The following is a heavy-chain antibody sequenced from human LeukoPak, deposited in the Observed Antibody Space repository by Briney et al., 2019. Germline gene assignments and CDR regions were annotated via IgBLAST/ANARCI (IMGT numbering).Heavy chain of an antibody. D-gene: IGHD2-15*01. V-gene: IGHV3-30*18. CDR2: ISYDGSNK. J-gene: IGHJ2*01. CDR1: GFTFSSYG. Sequence: GRSLRLSCAASGFTFSSYGMHWVRQAPGKGLEWVAVISYDGSNKHYADSVKGRFTISRDNSKNTLYLQMNSLRAEDTAVYYCAKDLQYCSGGSCYPYRHWYFDLWGRGTLVTVSS. CDR3: AKDLQYCSGGSCYPYRHWYFDL.